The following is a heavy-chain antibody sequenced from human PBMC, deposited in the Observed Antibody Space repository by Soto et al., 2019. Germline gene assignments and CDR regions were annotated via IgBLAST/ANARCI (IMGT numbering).Heavy chain of an antibody. D-gene: IGHD4-17*01. J-gene: IGHJ3*02. CDR1: GFTLRDYY. CDR3: AKEIYTVSGAAFDI. CDR2: IGSCGNTI. Sequence: GGSLRLSCAASGFTLRDYYMAWIRQAPGKGPEWVSHIGSCGNTIHYSHADSVKGRFTTSRDSAKNSMYLQMNSLRPEDTALYYCAKEIYTVSGAAFDIWGQGTMVTVSS. V-gene: IGHV3-11*01.